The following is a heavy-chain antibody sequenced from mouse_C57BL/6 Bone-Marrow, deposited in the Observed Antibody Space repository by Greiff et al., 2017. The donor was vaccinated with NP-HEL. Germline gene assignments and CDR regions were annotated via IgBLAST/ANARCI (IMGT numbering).Heavy chain of an antibody. Sequence: EVKLVESGTVLARPGASVKMSCKTSGYTFTSYWMHWVKQRPGQGLEWIGAIYPGNSDTRYNQKFKGKAKLTAVNTDRTAYMELSSLTNEDSAVYYCTRKGQLRLLDYWGQGTTLTVSS. J-gene: IGHJ2*01. D-gene: IGHD3-2*02. CDR1: GYTFTSYW. CDR3: TRKGQLRLLDY. CDR2: IYPGNSDT. V-gene: IGHV1-5*01.